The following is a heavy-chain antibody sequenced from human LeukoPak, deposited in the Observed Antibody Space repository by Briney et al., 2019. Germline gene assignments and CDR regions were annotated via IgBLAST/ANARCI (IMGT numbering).Heavy chain of an antibody. V-gene: IGHV1-18*01. CDR1: GFTFTKYG. D-gene: IGHD6-13*01. Sequence: GASVKVSCKASGFTFTKYGISWVRQAPGQGLEWMGWINPYDGHTNYTQKFQGRVTLTTDTSMNTAYMELRSLRSDDTAVYYCARKLVLDYWGQGTVVTVSS. CDR2: INPYDGHT. J-gene: IGHJ4*02. CDR3: ARKLVLDY.